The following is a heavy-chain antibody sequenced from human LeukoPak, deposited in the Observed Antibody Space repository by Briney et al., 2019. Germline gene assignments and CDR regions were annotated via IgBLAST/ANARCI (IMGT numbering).Heavy chain of an antibody. CDR3: ARARYYDSSGYYFLDY. CDR1: GGXISSYY. Sequence: SETLSLTCTVSGGXISSYYCSWIRQPPGKGLEWIGYIYYSGSTNYNPSLKSRVTISVDTSKNQFSLKLSSVTAADTAVYYCARARYYDSSGYYFLDYWGQGTLVTVSS. V-gene: IGHV4-59*01. D-gene: IGHD3-22*01. CDR2: IYYSGST. J-gene: IGHJ4*02.